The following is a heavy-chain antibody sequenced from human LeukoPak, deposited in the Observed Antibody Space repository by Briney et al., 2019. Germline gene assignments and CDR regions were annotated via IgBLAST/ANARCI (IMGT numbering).Heavy chain of an antibody. J-gene: IGHJ3*02. D-gene: IGHD3-22*01. Sequence: GGSLRLSCAASGFTVSNNYMSWARQAPGKGLEWVSLIYSGGSTHYTDSVKGRLNISRDNSKNTLYLQMNSLRAEDTAVYYCARGLYSSGYYYDAFGIWGQGTMVTVSS. CDR3: ARGLYSSGYYYDAFGI. V-gene: IGHV3-66*01. CDR2: IYSGGST. CDR1: GFTVSNNY.